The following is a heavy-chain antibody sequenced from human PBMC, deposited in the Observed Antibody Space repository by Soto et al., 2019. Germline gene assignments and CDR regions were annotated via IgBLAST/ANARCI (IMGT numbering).Heavy chain of an antibody. CDR3: ARDFSDVQWLGAGSSLDF. CDR1: GYTFTSYG. V-gene: IGHV1-18*04. D-gene: IGHD6-19*01. Sequence: ASVKVSCKASGYTFTSYGISWVRQAPGQGLEWMGWISAYIGNTNYAQKLQGRVTMTTDTSTSTAYMELRSLRSDDTAVYYCARDFSDVQWLGAGSSLDFCGQGTMVTVSS. J-gene: IGHJ4*02. CDR2: ISAYIGNT.